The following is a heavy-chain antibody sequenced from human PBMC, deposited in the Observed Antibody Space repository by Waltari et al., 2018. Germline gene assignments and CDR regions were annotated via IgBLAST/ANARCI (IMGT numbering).Heavy chain of an antibody. J-gene: IGHJ2*01. Sequence: QVQLQQWGAGLLKPSETLSLTCAVYGGSFSGYYWSWIRQPAGKGLEWIGRIYTSGSTNYNPSLKSRVTISVDTSKNQFSLKLSSVTAADTAVYYCARERGERDGYNYYWYFDLWGRGTLVTVSS. CDR3: ARERGERDGYNYYWYFDL. D-gene: IGHD5-12*01. CDR2: IYTSGST. CDR1: GGSFSGYY. V-gene: IGHV4-59*10.